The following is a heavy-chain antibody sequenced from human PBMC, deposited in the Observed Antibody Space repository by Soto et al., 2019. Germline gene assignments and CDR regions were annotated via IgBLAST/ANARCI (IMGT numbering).Heavy chain of an antibody. CDR1: GGSFSGYY. V-gene: IGHV4-34*01. CDR2: INHSGST. J-gene: IGHJ4*02. D-gene: IGHD2-15*01. Sequence: QVQLQQWGAGLLKPSETLSLTCAVYGGSFSGYYWSWIRQPPGKGLEWIGEINHSGSTNYNPSLKSRVTISVDTSKNQFSLKLSSVTAADTAVYYCARLLLRMSRAQAGDYWGQGTLVTVSS. CDR3: ARLLLRMSRAQAGDY.